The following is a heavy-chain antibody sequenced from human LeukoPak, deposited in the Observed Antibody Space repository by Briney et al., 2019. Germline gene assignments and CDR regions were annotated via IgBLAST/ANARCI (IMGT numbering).Heavy chain of an antibody. V-gene: IGHV3-21*01. Sequence: GGTLRLSCAASGFTFSSSAMNWVRQAPGKALEWVSSITSSSTYIFYADSVKGRFTISRDNAKNSLYLQMNSLGPEDTALYYCARDPCSGNYGNYYYYYMDVWGKGTTVTISS. CDR3: ARDPCSGNYGNYYYYYMDV. D-gene: IGHD3-22*01. CDR2: ITSSSTYI. CDR1: GFTFSSSA. J-gene: IGHJ6*03.